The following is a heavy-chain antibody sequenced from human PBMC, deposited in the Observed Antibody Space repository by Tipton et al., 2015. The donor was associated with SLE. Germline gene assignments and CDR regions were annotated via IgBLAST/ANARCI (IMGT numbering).Heavy chain of an antibody. D-gene: IGHD3-9*01. CDR2: ILHSGST. V-gene: IGHV4-30-2*01. Sequence: LRLSCAVSGGSMNSGGYSWNWIRQPPGKGLEWIGYILHSGSTYYNPSLKSRVTISRDPSKNQFSLKLSSVTAADTAVYYCARAGILTGYYPYFDYWGQGTLVTVSS. J-gene: IGHJ4*02. CDR3: ARAGILTGYYPYFDY. CDR1: GGSMNSGGYS.